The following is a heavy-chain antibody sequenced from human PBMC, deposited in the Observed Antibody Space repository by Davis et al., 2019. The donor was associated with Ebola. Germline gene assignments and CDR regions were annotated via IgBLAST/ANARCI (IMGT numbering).Heavy chain of an antibody. CDR3: ARHCSSTSCSWFDP. J-gene: IGHJ5*02. CDR2: INHSGST. CDR1: GGSFSGYS. V-gene: IGHV4-34*01. Sequence: SETLSLTCAVYGGSFSGYSWTWIRQPPEKGLEWIGEINHSGSTNYNPSLKSRVTISVDTSKNQFSLKLSSVTAADTAVYYCARHCSSTSCSWFDPWGQGTLVTVSS. D-gene: IGHD2-2*01.